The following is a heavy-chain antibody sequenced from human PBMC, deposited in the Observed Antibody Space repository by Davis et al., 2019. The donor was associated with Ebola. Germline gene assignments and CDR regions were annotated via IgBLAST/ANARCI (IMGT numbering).Heavy chain of an antibody. V-gene: IGHV3-48*02. CDR2: ISSTSRTI. Sequence: GESLKISCAFSGFSASLYSLNWVRQAPGKGLEWVSYISSTSRTIYYADSVKGRFTISRDNARHSVYLQLNSLTDEDTAVYFCAREGYTGYVRISGSYYADYWGQGTLVTVSS. CDR3: AREGYTGYVRISGSYYADY. D-gene: IGHD1-26*01. J-gene: IGHJ4*02. CDR1: GFSASLYS.